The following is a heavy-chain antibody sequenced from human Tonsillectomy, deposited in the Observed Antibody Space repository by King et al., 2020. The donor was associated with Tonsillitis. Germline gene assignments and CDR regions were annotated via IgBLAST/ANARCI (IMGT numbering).Heavy chain of an antibody. CDR1: GGSISSSSYY. V-gene: IGHV4-39*01. J-gene: IGHJ3*02. CDR3: ARHWDSRGWPIRYDAFDI. Sequence: LQLQESGPGLVKPSETLSLTCTVSGGSISSSSYYWGWIRQPPGQGLEWIGSIYYSGSTYYNPSLKSRVTISVDTSKNQFSLKLSSVTAADTAVYYCARHWDSRGWPIRYDAFDIWGQGTMVTVSS. CDR2: IYYSGST. D-gene: IGHD6-19*01.